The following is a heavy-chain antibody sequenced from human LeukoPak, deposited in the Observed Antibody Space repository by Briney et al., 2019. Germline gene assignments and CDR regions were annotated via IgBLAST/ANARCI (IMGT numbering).Heavy chain of an antibody. CDR2: ISSSSSYI. CDR1: GFTFSSYS. CDR3: AGARELLDAFDI. J-gene: IGHJ3*02. Sequence: PGGSLRLSCAASGFTFSSYSMNWVRQAPGKGLEWVSSISSSSSYIYYADSVKGRFTISRDNAKNSLYLQMNSLRAEDTAVYYCAGARELLDAFDIWGQGTMVTVSS. V-gene: IGHV3-21*01. D-gene: IGHD1-26*01.